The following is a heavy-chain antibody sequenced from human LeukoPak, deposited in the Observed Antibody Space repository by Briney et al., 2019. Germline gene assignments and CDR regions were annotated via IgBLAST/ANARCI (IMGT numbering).Heavy chain of an antibody. CDR2: ISSSSSYI. CDR3: ARDMSHYGDYVGFDY. D-gene: IGHD4-17*01. V-gene: IGHV3-21*01. J-gene: IGHJ4*02. Sequence: GGSLRLSCAASGFTFSSYSMNWVRQAPGKGLEWVSSISSSSSYIYYADSVKGRFTISRDNAKNSLYLQMNSLRAEDTAVYYCARDMSHYGDYVGFDYWGQGTLVTVSS. CDR1: GFTFSSYS.